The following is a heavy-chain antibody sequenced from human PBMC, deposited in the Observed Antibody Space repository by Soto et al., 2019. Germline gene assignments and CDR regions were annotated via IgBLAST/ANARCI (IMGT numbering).Heavy chain of an antibody. J-gene: IGHJ6*02. V-gene: IGHV1-58*01. CDR3: AADLSYGSGSYYTNYYGMDV. D-gene: IGHD3-10*01. CDR2: IVVGSGNT. Sequence: QMQLVQSGPEVKKPGTSVKVSCKASGFTFTSSAVQWVRQARGQRLEWIGWIVVGSGNTNYAQKFQERVTITRDMSTSTAYMELSSLRSEDTAVYYCAADLSYGSGSYYTNYYGMDVWGQGTTVTVSS. CDR1: GFTFTSSA.